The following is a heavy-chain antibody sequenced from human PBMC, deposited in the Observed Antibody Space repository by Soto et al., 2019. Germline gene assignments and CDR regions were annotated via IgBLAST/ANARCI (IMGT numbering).Heavy chain of an antibody. CDR3: AREGVVPAATPNTHSYYFDY. CDR2: IWYDGSNK. J-gene: IGHJ4*02. D-gene: IGHD2-2*01. CDR1: GFTFSSYG. V-gene: IGHV3-33*01. Sequence: PGGSLRLSCAASGFTFSSYGMHWVRQAPGKGLEWVAVIWYDGSNKYYADSVKGRFTISRDNSKNTLYLQMNSLRAEDTAVYYCAREGVVPAATPNTHSYYFDYWGQGT.